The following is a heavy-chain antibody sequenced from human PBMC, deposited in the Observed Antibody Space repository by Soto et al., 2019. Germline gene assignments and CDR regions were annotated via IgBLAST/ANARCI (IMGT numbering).Heavy chain of an antibody. J-gene: IGHJ4*02. D-gene: IGHD6-13*01. V-gene: IGHV3-30*18. Sequence: ESGGGVVQPGRSLRLSCAASGFTFSSYGMHWVRQAPGKGLEWVAVISYDGSNKYYADSVKGRFTISRDNSKNTLYLQMNSLRAEDTAVYYCAKSLTLWYSIWLHAFLPDYWGQGTLVTVSS. CDR1: GFTFSSYG. CDR3: AKSLTLWYSIWLHAFLPDY. CDR2: ISYDGSNK.